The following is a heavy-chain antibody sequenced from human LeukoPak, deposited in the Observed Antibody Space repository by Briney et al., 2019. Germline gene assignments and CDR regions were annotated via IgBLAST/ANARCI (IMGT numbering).Heavy chain of an antibody. J-gene: IGHJ6*02. D-gene: IGHD5-12*01. CDR1: GGSISGYY. V-gene: IGHV4-4*07. Sequence: SETLSLTCTVSGGSISGYYWNWIRQPAGKGLHWVGRIFSSGGTNYNPSLQSRVTMSVDTSKNQFSLKLSSVTAADTAVYYCARTGYDIYYYYGMDVWGQGTTVTVSS. CDR3: ARTGYDIYYYYGMDV. CDR2: IFSSGGT.